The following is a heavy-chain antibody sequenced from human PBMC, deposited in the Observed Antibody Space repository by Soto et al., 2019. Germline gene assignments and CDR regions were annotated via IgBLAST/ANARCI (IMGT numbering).Heavy chain of an antibody. Sequence: PSETLSLTCTVSGGSMTDTNHYWGWVRQPPGKTLEWIGSMYFSGSSYKNPSLRSRVTMSMDTSNGHYSLNLKSLTAADTALYYCARIRGGSYSLLDFWGQGIMVTVSS. D-gene: IGHD1-26*01. CDR3: ARIRGGSYSLLDF. CDR2: MYFSGSS. V-gene: IGHV4-39*02. J-gene: IGHJ4*02. CDR1: GGSMTDTNHY.